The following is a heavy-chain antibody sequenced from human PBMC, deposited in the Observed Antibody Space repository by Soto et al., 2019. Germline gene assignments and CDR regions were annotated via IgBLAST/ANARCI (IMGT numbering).Heavy chain of an antibody. CDR3: ARASSNYYFDY. V-gene: IGHV3-72*01. CDR2: VRNKANSYTT. D-gene: IGHD2-8*01. Sequence: PGGSLRLSCADSGFTFSDHYMDWVRQAPGKGLEWVGRVRNKANSYTTEYAASVKGRFTISRDDSKNSLYLQMNSLKTEDTAMYYCARASSNYYFDYWGQGTLVTVSS. CDR1: GFTFSDHY. J-gene: IGHJ4*02.